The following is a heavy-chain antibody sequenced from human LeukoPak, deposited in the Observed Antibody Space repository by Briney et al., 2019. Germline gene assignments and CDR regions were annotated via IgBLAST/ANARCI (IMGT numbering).Heavy chain of an antibody. CDR1: GGSISSYY. CDR2: IYYSGST. J-gene: IGHJ4*02. CDR3: ARGGGSSSWYGYFDY. Sequence: SETLSLTCTVSGGSISSYYWSWIRQAPGKGLEWIGYIYYSGSTNYNPSLKSRVTISVDTSKNQFSLKLSSVTAADTAVYYCARGGGSSSWYGYFDYWGQGTLVTVSS. V-gene: IGHV4-59*08. D-gene: IGHD6-13*01.